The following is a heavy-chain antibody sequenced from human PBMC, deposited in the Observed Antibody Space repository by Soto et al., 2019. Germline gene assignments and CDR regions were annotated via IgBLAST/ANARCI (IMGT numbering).Heavy chain of an antibody. V-gene: IGHV4-39*01. J-gene: IGHJ4*02. D-gene: IGHD2-21*01. CDR1: GGSVSYNSYY. Sequence: PSGTLSLTCSVSGGSVSYNSYYWGWIRQPPGKGLEWVGGIFYTGTTYYNPSLKDRLSISVDTSKNSFSLNLTSVTAADTAVYFCARLVVVAPVANVWGQGALVTVSS. CDR3: ARLVVVAPVANV. CDR2: IFYTGTT.